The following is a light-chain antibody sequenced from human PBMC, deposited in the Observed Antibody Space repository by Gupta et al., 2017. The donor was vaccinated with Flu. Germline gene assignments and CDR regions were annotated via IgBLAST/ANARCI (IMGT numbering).Light chain of an antibody. CDR3: QQHSNWPLFT. V-gene: IGKV3-11*01. J-gene: IGKJ3*01. CDR2: DAS. Sequence: EIVLTQSPATLSLSPGERATLSCRASQSVSSYLAWYQQKPGQAPRLLIYDASNRATGIPARFSGSGYGTDFTLTISSREPEDFAVYYCQQHSNWPLFTFGHGTKVDIK. CDR1: QSVSSY.